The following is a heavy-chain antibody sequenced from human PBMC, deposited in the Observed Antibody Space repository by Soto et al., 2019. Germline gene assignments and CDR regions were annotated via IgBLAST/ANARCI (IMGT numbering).Heavy chain of an antibody. J-gene: IGHJ4*02. CDR1: GFPFSRYG. D-gene: IGHD1-7*01. V-gene: IGHV3-30*18. Sequence: QVQLVESGGGVVQPGRSLRLSCAASGFPFSRYGMHWVRQAPGKGLEWVAVISYDGSNKYYADSVKGRFTISRDNSKNTLYLQMNSLRAEDTAVYYCAKGVPELHWGQGTLVTVSS. CDR3: AKGVPELH. CDR2: ISYDGSNK.